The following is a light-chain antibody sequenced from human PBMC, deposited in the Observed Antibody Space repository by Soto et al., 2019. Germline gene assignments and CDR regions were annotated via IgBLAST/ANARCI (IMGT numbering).Light chain of an antibody. CDR2: DAS. CDR1: QRISSW. CDR3: QQYTSYGIYT. J-gene: IGKJ2*01. V-gene: IGKV1-5*01. Sequence: DIQMTQSPSTLSASVGDRVTITCRASQRISSWLAWYQQKPGKAPKLLIYDASSLESWAPSRFSGSGSGTEFTLTISSLQPDDFATYYCQQYTSYGIYTFGQGTKLEIK.